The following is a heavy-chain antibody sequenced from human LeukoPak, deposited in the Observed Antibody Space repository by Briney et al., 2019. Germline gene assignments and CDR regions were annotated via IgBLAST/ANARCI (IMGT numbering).Heavy chain of an antibody. CDR1: GGSINYNTYY. CDR2: IYYSGST. V-gene: IGHV4-39*07. Sequence: SETLSLTCTVSGGSINYNTYYWGWIRQPPGKGLEWIGTIYYSGSTFYNPSLERRITISVDTSKNQFSLNLSSVTAADTAVYYCARVQYYDVLTGYYKHFDYWGQGTLVTVSS. D-gene: IGHD3-9*01. CDR3: ARVQYYDVLTGYYKHFDY. J-gene: IGHJ4*02.